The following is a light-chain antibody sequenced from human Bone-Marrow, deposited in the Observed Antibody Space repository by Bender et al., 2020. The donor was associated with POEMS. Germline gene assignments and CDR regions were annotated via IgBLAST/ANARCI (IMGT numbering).Light chain of an antibody. Sequence: QSVLTQPPSASGTPGQRVTVSCSGGSSNIGTNSVNWYQHLPGTAPKLLIYNNDQRPSGVPDRFSGFKSGTSASLAISGLQSEDEADYYCAVWDDSLNGWVFGGGTKLTVL. CDR3: AVWDDSLNGWV. CDR2: NND. J-gene: IGLJ3*02. CDR1: SSNIGTNS. V-gene: IGLV1-44*01.